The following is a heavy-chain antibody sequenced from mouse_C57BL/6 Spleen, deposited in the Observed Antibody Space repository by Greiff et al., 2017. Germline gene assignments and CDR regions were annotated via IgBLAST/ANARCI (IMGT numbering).Heavy chain of an antibody. Sequence: EVQLQQSVAELVRPGASVKLSCTASGFNIKNTYMHWVKQRPEQGLEWIGRIDPANGNTKYAQQFQGKATITADTSSNTAYLQLSSLTSEDTAIYYCAIYDYDVDYAMDYWGQGTSVTVSS. CDR2: IDPANGNT. V-gene: IGHV14-3*01. CDR3: AIYDYDVDYAMDY. D-gene: IGHD2-4*01. J-gene: IGHJ4*01. CDR1: GFNIKNTY.